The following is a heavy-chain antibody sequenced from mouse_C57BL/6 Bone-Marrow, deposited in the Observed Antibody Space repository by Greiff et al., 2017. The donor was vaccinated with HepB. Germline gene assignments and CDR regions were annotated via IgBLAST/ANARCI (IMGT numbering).Heavy chain of an antibody. CDR2: IDPENGDT. J-gene: IGHJ4*01. CDR3: TTCAGYSGYYAMDY. D-gene: IGHD2-3*01. CDR1: GFNIKDDY. Sequence: VQLQQSGAELVRPGASVKLSCTASGFNIKDDYMHWVKQRPEQGLEWIGWIDPENGDTEYASKFQGKVTITADTSSNTAYLQLSSLTSEDTAVYYCTTCAGYSGYYAMDYWGQGTSVTVSS. V-gene: IGHV14-4*01.